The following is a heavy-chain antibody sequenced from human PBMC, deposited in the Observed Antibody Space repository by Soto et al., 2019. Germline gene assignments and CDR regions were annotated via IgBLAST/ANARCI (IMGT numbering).Heavy chain of an antibody. Sequence: QVQLVQSGAEVKKPGSSVKVSCKTSGVSFNNNGIGWVRQAPGHGLEWMGGVSPPFRTSNYARKCQGRISITADASTGTVNMELSSLASGDTAQYYCARVLYYGSGSYSPYGMDVWGQGTTVTVSS. V-gene: IGHV1-69*01. CDR1: GVSFNNNG. J-gene: IGHJ6*02. CDR3: ARVLYYGSGSYSPYGMDV. CDR2: VSPPFRTS. D-gene: IGHD3-10*01.